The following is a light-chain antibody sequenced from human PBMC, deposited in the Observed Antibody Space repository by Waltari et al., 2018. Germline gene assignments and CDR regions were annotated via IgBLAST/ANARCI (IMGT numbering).Light chain of an antibody. CDR1: QGISSY. J-gene: IGKJ1*01. CDR3: QQYYSYPRT. V-gene: IGKV1-8*01. Sequence: AIRMTQSPSSLSAYTGDRITITCRASQGISSYLAWYPQKPGKAPKLLIYAASTLQSGVPSRFSGSGSGTDFTLTISCLQSEDFATYYCQQYYSYPRTFGQGTKVEIK. CDR2: AAS.